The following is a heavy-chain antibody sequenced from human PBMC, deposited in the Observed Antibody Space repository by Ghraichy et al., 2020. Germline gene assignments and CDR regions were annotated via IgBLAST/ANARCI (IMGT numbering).Heavy chain of an antibody. J-gene: IGHJ4*02. D-gene: IGHD1-26*01. CDR1: GFTFISYA. CDR2: IAYRGGNT. V-gene: IGHV3-23*01. Sequence: GSLRLSCAASGFTFISYAINWVRQSPGKGLEWVSTIAYRGGNTHYADSVKGRFTISRDIAKSTLFLQMTNLRAEDTAVYYCARRDQTGSYHFDYWGQGTLVTVSS. CDR3: ARRDQTGSYHFDY.